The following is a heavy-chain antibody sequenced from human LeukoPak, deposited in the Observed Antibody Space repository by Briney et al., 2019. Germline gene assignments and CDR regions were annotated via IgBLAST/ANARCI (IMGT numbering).Heavy chain of an antibody. D-gene: IGHD1-1*01. Sequence: ASVKVSCKASGYTFTDYYMHWVRQAPGQGLEWMGWINLNTGGTSYAQKFQGSVTMTRDTSISTAYMELSSLRSDDTAVYFCARGWRQGGSATQLDGYWGQGTLVTVSS. V-gene: IGHV1-2*04. CDR1: GYTFTDYY. CDR3: ARGWRQGGSATQLDGY. J-gene: IGHJ4*02. CDR2: INLNTGGT.